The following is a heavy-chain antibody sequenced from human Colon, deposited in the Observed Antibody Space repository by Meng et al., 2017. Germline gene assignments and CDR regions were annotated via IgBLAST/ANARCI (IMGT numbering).Heavy chain of an antibody. CDR3: ARDTTWHNFDY. Sequence: GESLKISCAASGFSFSSFWMTWVRQAPGKGLEWVANINHDESDKYYVDSVEGRFTISRDNTKNSVYLQMNSLRAEDTAVYYCARDTTWHNFDYWGQGTLVTVYS. V-gene: IGHV3-7*01. CDR2: INHDESDK. D-gene: IGHD1-1*01. CDR1: GFSFSSFW. J-gene: IGHJ4*02.